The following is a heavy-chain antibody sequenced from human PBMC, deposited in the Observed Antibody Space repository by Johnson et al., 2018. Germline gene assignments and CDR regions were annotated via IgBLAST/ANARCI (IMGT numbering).Heavy chain of an antibody. Sequence: QVQLVQSGGGVVQPGRSLRLSCAASGFTFSSYAMHWVRQAPGTGLEWVAVISYDGSNTYYADSVKGRFNISRVNTNNTLDLQMNSLRAEDAAVYYCAKELGYCSSTSCYGRHDAFDIWGQGTIVTVSS. CDR2: ISYDGSNT. CDR1: GFTFSSYA. J-gene: IGHJ3*02. V-gene: IGHV3-30*04. CDR3: AKELGYCSSTSCYGRHDAFDI. D-gene: IGHD2-2*01.